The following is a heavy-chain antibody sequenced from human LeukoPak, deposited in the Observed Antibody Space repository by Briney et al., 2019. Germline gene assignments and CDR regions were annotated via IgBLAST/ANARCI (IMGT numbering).Heavy chain of an antibody. D-gene: IGHD2-2*01. CDR2: INHSEYI. V-gene: IGHV4-34*01. J-gene: IGHJ5*02. CDR3: ARGNGYCSSTSCPHWFDP. Sequence: SETLSLTCAVYGGSFSGYYWSWIRQPPGKGLEWIGEINHSEYINYNPSLKSRVTISVDTSKNQFSLKLSSVTAADTAVYYCARGNGYCSSTSCPHWFDPGGQGTLVTVSS. CDR1: GGSFSGYY.